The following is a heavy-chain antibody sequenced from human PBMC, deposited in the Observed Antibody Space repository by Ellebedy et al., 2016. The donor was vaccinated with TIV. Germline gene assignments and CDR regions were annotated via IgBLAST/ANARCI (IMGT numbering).Heavy chain of an antibody. CDR2: ISYDGSNK. CDR1: GFTLTNYA. V-gene: IGHV3-30*01. CDR3: ARDADLGDDSSGYFFKYYFDY. D-gene: IGHD3-22*01. J-gene: IGHJ4*02. Sequence: PGGSLRLSCAASGFTLTNYALHWVRQVPGKGLEWVAVISYDGSNKFYADSVKGRFTISRDNSRNTMYLEMNSRRAEDTAVYYCARDADLGDDSSGYFFKYYFDYWGQGALVTVSS.